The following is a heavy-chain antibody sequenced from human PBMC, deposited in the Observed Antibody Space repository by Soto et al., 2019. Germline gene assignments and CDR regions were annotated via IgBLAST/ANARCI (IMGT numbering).Heavy chain of an antibody. CDR1: GFTFSSYA. J-gene: IGHJ6*02. V-gene: IGHV3-23*01. CDR2: ISGSGGNA. Sequence: EVQLLESGGGLVQPGGSLRLSCAASGFTFSSYAMSWVRQAPGKGLEWVSSISGSGGNAYYADSVKGRFTTSRDNSKNTLHLQMNSLRADDTAVYYCAKDGASGSYPPYYYYGMDVWGQGTTVTVSS. D-gene: IGHD1-26*01. CDR3: AKDGASGSYPPYYYYGMDV.